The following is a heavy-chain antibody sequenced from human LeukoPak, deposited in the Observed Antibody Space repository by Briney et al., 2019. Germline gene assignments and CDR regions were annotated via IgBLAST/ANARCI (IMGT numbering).Heavy chain of an antibody. Sequence: SETLSLTCAVYGGSFSGYYWAWIRQPPGKGLEWIGSIYYSGTTYYNPPLKSRVLISVDTSTNQFSLKLSSETAADTAVYYCARHSSMRSPMTPWGQGTLVTVSS. V-gene: IGHV4-34*01. D-gene: IGHD2/OR15-2a*01. J-gene: IGHJ5*02. CDR1: GGSFSGYY. CDR3: ARHSSMRSPMTP. CDR2: IYYSGTT.